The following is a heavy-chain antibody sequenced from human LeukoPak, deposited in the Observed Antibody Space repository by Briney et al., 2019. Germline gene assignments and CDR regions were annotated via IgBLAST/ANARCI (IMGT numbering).Heavy chain of an antibody. CDR2: ISSSSSYI. CDR3: AKDQGPVLPRGFDY. V-gene: IGHV3-21*01. J-gene: IGHJ4*02. D-gene: IGHD3-10*01. CDR1: GFTFSSYA. Sequence: GSLRLSCAASGFTFSSYAMNWVRQAPGKGLEWVTSISSSSSYIYYADSVKGRFTISRDNAKNSLYLQMNSLRAEDTAVYYCAKDQGPVLPRGFDYWGQGTLVTVSS.